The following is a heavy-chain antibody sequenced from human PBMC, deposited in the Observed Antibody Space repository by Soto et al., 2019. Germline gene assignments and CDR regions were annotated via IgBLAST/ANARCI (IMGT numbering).Heavy chain of an antibody. CDR1: VYTFTSYG. CDR3: ARPKYSAPGYYYYYGMDV. Sequence: XSVKVSCKASVYTFTSYGISWVRQAPGQGLEWMGWISAYNGNTNYAQKLQGRVTMTTDTSTSTAYMELRSLRSDDTAVYYCARPKYSAPGYYYYYGMDVWGQGTTVTVSS. J-gene: IGHJ6*02. CDR2: ISAYNGNT. D-gene: IGHD2-15*01. V-gene: IGHV1-18*01.